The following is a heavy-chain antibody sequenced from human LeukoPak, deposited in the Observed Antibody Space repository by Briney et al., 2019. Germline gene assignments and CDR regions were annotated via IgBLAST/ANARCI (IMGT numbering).Heavy chain of an antibody. V-gene: IGHV3-30*03. CDR3: AGALYGSDWNPDYHYPDYFDY. CDR2: ISYDVSNK. CDR1: GFTFSSYG. J-gene: IGHJ4*02. D-gene: IGHD6-19*01. Sequence: GGSLRLSCAASGFTFSSYGMHWVRQAPGKGLEWVAVISYDVSNKYYADSVKVRFTISRDNAKDSMYLQINSLRAEDTAVYYYAGALYGSDWNPDYHYPDYFDYWGQGTLVTVSS.